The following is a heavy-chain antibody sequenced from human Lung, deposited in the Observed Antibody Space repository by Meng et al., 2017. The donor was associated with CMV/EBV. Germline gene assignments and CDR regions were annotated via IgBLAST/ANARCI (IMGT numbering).Heavy chain of an antibody. Sequence: ASVKVSCKADGYIFTSYFIHWVRQAPGQGLEWMGKINPSGGRTTYAQKFQGRLTMTRNSSTSTIYMEVSSLRSEDTAVYYCARGRGPSGSWYIDYWGQGTLVTVSS. CDR1: GYIFTSYF. J-gene: IGHJ4*02. CDR2: INPSGGRT. D-gene: IGHD6-13*01. V-gene: IGHV1-46*01. CDR3: ARGRGPSGSWYIDY.